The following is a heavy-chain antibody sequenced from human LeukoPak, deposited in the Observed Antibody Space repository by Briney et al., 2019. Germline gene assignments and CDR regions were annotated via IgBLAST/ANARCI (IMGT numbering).Heavy chain of an antibody. D-gene: IGHD3-22*01. J-gene: IGHJ3*02. CDR1: GFTFSSYS. CDR3: AKPERDSSGYAFDI. V-gene: IGHV3-48*04. Sequence: GGSLRLSCAASGFTFSSYSMNWVRQAPGKGLEWVSYISSSSSTIYYADSVKGRFTISRDNAKNSLYLQMNSLRAEDTAVYYCAKPERDSSGYAFDIWGQGTMVTVSS. CDR2: ISSSSSTI.